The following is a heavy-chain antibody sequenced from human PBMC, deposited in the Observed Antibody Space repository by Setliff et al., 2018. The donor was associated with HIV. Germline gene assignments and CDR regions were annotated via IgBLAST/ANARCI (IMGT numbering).Heavy chain of an antibody. CDR3: VKDSAIKGRSDDLDF. V-gene: IGHV3-30*04. CDR1: GFTFSNYA. CDR2: ILYDADKT. Sequence: GESLKISCAASGFTFSNYAMHWVRQVPGRGLEWLAVILYDADKTYYADSVKGRFTISRDNSKNTLDLQMNSLRTEDTAVYYCVKDSAIKGRSDDLDFWGPGTVVTVS. J-gene: IGHJ3*01. D-gene: IGHD5-18*01.